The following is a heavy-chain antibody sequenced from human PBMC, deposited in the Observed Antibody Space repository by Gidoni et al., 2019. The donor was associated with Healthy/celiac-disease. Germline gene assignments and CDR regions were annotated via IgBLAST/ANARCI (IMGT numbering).Heavy chain of an antibody. CDR3: ARVPYSYGSYYYYCGMDV. CDR1: GGTFSSYA. CDR2: IIPIFGTA. J-gene: IGHJ6*02. Sequence: QVQLVQSGAEVKKPGSSVKVSCKASGGTFSSYAISWVRQAPGQGLEWMGGIIPIFGTANYAQKFQGRVTITADESTSTAYMELSSLRSEDTAVYYCARVPYSYGSYYYYCGMDVWGQGTTVTVSS. D-gene: IGHD5-18*01. V-gene: IGHV1-69*01.